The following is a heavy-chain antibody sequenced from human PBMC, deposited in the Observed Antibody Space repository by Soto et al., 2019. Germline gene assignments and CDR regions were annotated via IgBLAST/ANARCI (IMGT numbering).Heavy chain of an antibody. D-gene: IGHD4-17*01. V-gene: IGHV3-30*18. J-gene: IGHJ6*02. CDR3: AKDRRDYGDYDETNYYYYYGMDV. CDR2: ISYDGSNK. Sequence: QVQLVESGGGVVQPGRSLRLSCAASGFTFSSYGMHWVRQDPGKGLEWVAVISYDGSNKYYADSVKGRFTISRDNSKNTLYLQMNSLRAEDTAVYYCAKDRRDYGDYDETNYYYYYGMDVWGQGTTVTVSS. CDR1: GFTFSSYG.